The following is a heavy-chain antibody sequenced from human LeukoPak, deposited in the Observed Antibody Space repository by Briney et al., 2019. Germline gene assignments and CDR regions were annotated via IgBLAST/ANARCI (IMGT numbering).Heavy chain of an antibody. D-gene: IGHD2-2*01. CDR2: ISSICSTI. CDR3: ATNGYIVVVPAAMDSINEDY. V-gene: IGHV3-48*03. CDR1: GFIFSSYE. Sequence: GGSLRLSCAASGFIFSSYEMNWVRQAPGKGVEGVSYISSICSTIYYADSVKGRFTISRDNAKNSLYLQMNSLRAEDTAVYYCATNGYIVVVPAAMDSINEDYWGQGTLVTVSS. J-gene: IGHJ4*02.